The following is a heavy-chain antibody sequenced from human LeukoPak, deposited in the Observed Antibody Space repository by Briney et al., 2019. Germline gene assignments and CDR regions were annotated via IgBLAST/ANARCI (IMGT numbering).Heavy chain of an antibody. V-gene: IGHV3-23*01. D-gene: IGHD2-21*02. CDR3: AKGGIVVVTEGCDY. CDR2: ISGSGGST. Sequence: GGSLRLSCAASGFTFSSYAMSWVRQAPGKGLEWVSAISGSGGSTYYADSVKGRFTISRDNSKNTLYLQMNSLRAEDTAVYYCAKGGIVVVTEGCDYWGQGTLVTVSS. CDR1: GFTFSSYA. J-gene: IGHJ4*02.